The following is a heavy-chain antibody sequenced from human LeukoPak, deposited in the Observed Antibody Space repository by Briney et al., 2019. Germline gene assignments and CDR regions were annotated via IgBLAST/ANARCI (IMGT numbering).Heavy chain of an antibody. V-gene: IGHV3-30*18. CDR3: AKDFRTRYYGGLDY. J-gene: IGHJ3*01. Sequence: RGSLRDSRAAAGFSSSSYGVHWVRQAPGKGLEGVAVISYDGSDKYYADSVKGRFTISRDNSKNTLYVQMNSLRAEDTAVYYSAKDFRTRYYGGLDYWGQGTMVTVSS. CDR1: GFSSSSYG. D-gene: IGHD2-21*01. CDR2: ISYDGSDK.